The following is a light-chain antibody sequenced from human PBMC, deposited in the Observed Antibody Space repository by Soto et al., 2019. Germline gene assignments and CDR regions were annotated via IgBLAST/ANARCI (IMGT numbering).Light chain of an antibody. V-gene: IGKV2-28*01. CDR3: MQALETPYT. CDR1: QRLLHRNGNIF. J-gene: IGKJ2*01. CDR2: LGY. Sequence: EIVMTQSPPSLTATPGEPASISCRSSQRLLHRNGNIFLDWYLQRPGQSPQLLIYLGYNRASGVPDRVSGSGAGTDFTLKISRVEAEDVGVYYCMQALETPYTFGQGTKLEIK.